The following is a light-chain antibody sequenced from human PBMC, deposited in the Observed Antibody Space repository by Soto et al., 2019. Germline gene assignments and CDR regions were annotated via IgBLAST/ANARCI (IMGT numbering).Light chain of an antibody. J-gene: IGKJ4*01. CDR3: QQYGSSLT. CDR1: QSISSL. CDR2: SAS. Sequence: EIVMTQSPATLSVSPGEKATLSCRASQSISSLLAWYQQKPGQAPRLLIYSASTRATGIPARFSGSGSGTEFTLTISRLEPEDFAVYYCQQYGSSLTFGGGTKVDI. V-gene: IGKV3-15*01.